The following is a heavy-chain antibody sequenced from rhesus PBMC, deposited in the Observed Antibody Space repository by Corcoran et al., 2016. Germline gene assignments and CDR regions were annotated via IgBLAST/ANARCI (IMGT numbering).Heavy chain of an antibody. V-gene: IGHV4-127*01. CDR3: ARVSWKWPWGAFDF. CDR2: IYGVSGST. Sequence: QVQLQESGPGLVKPSETLSLTCAVSGSSIRSGSGLGWLRPPPRKGLEWIGQIYGVSGSTYYNLSLKSRVTVSKDTSKNQFSLKLNSVTAADTAVYYCARVSWKWPWGAFDFWGQGLRVTVSS. D-gene: IGHD2-21*01. CDR1: GSSIRSGSG. J-gene: IGHJ3*01.